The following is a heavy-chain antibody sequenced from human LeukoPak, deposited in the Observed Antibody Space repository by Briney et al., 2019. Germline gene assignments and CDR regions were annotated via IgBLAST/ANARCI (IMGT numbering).Heavy chain of an antibody. D-gene: IGHD6-25*01. CDR3: AKQAEYSSGSLDY. J-gene: IGHJ4*02. CDR1: GFTFSSYG. Sequence: GGSLRLSCAASGFTFSSYGMHWVRQAPGKGPEWVAFIRYDGSNKYYADSVKGRFTISRDNSKNTLYLQMNSLRAEDTAVYYCAKQAEYSSGSLDYWGQGTLVTVSS. CDR2: IRYDGSNK. V-gene: IGHV3-30*02.